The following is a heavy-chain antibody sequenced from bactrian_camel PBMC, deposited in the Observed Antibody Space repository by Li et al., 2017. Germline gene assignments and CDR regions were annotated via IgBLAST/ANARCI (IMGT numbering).Heavy chain of an antibody. CDR2: ISTNGHT. J-gene: IGHJ6*01. V-gene: IGHV3S55*01. Sequence: HVQLVESGGGSVQAGGSLRLSCSTSGYAVDAIGMGWYRQAPGNECEMVARISTNGHTNYADSVKGRFTISQDNSKNEVYLQMNSLKAEDTAVYYCERDSDPEYMDYPIAGLSCPDQQFGYWGRGTQVTVS. D-gene: IGHD4*01. CDR3: ERDSDPEYMDYPIAGLSCPDQQFGY. CDR1: GYAVDAIG.